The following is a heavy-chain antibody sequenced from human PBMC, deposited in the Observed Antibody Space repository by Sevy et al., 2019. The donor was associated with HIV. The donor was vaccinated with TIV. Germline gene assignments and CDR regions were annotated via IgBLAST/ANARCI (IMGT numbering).Heavy chain of an antibody. CDR1: GFTITGKA. D-gene: IGHD3-3*01. Sequence: GGSLRLSCAASGFTITGKAVHWVRQAPGKGLEWVAVISYDGNNKNYADSVKGRFNISRDKSKNVVYLDLNSLSAADTAIYYCARKYSDGDKYDFLSGYYHSYYYGMDVWGQGTTVTVSS. J-gene: IGHJ6*02. CDR3: ARKYSDGDKYDFLSGYYHSYYYGMDV. V-gene: IGHV3-30-3*01. CDR2: ISYDGNNK.